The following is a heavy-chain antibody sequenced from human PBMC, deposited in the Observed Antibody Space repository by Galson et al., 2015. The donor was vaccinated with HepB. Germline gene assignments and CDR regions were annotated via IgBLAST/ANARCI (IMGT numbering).Heavy chain of an antibody. Sequence: PALVKPTQTLTLTCTFSGFSLSTSGMCVSWIRQPPGKALEWLALIDWDDDKYYSTSLKTRLTISKDTSKNQVVLTMTNMDPVDTATYYCARTTRAGPYGYSYGIDYWGQGTLVTVSS. CDR2: IDWDDDK. CDR1: GFSLSTSGMC. J-gene: IGHJ4*02. V-gene: IGHV2-70*01. D-gene: IGHD5-18*01. CDR3: ARTTRAGPYGYSYGIDY.